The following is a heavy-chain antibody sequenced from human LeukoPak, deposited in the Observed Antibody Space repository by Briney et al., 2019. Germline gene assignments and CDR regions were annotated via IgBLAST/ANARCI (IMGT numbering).Heavy chain of an antibody. J-gene: IGHJ4*02. V-gene: IGHV4-34*01. Sequence: SETLSLTCAVYGGSLSGYYWSWIRQPPGRGLEWIGEINHSGSTNYNPSLKSRVTISVDTSKNQFSLKLRSVTAADTAVYYCARGPSHGPYYYDYWGQGTLVTVSS. CDR2: INHSGST. CDR1: GGSLSGYY. CDR3: ARGPSHGPYYYDY.